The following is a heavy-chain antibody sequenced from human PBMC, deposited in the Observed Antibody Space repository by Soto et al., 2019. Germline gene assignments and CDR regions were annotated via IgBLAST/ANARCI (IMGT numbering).Heavy chain of an antibody. CDR1: GFTFSSYW. CDR3: VRTSLVVAAATREDY. V-gene: IGHV3-74*01. Sequence: EVQLVESGGGLVQPGGSLRLSCADSGFTFSSYWMHWVRQAPGKGLVWVSRINSDGSSTSYADSVKGRFTISRDNATNTMYLQMNSLRAEDTAVYYCVRTSLVVAAATREDYWGQGTLVTVSS. CDR2: INSDGSST. D-gene: IGHD2-15*01. J-gene: IGHJ4*02.